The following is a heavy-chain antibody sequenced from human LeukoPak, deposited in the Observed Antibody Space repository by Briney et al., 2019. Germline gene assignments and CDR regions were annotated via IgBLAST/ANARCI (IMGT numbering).Heavy chain of an antibody. CDR3: ARSNTPGIAVAGTGFDY. CDR1: GGSFSGYY. Sequence: SETLSLTSAVYGGSFSGYYWSWIRQPPGKGLEWIGEINHSGSTNYNPSLKSRVTISVDTSKNQFSLKLSSVTAADTAVYYCARSNTPGIAVAGTGFDYWGQGTPVTVSS. J-gene: IGHJ4*02. D-gene: IGHD6-19*01. V-gene: IGHV4-34*01. CDR2: INHSGST.